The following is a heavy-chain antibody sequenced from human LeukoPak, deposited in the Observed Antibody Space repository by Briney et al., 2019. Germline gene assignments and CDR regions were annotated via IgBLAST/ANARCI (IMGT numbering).Heavy chain of an antibody. CDR2: IYYSGST. Sequence: SETLSLTCTVSGGSISSGDYYWSWIRQPPGKGLEWIGYIYYSGSTYYNPSLKSRVTISVDTSKNQFSLKLSSVTAADTAVYYCARHRRSGWYGTFDYWGQGTLVTVSS. V-gene: IGHV4-30-4*01. J-gene: IGHJ4*02. CDR3: ARHRRSGWYGTFDY. D-gene: IGHD6-19*01. CDR1: GGSISSGDYY.